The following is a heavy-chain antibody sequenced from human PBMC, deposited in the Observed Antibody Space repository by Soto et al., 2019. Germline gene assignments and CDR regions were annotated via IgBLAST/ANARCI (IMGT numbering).Heavy chain of an antibody. V-gene: IGHV4-59*01. CDR2: IYYSGST. CDR1: GGSIRSYY. CDR3: ARAAAAGTWNYYYYYGMDV. D-gene: IGHD6-13*01. J-gene: IGHJ6*02. Sequence: SETLSLTCTVSGGSIRSYYLSWIRQPPGKGLEWIGYIYYSGSTNYNPSLKSRVTISVDTSKNQFSLKLSSVTAADTAVYYCARAAAAGTWNYYYYYGMDVWGQGTTVTVSS.